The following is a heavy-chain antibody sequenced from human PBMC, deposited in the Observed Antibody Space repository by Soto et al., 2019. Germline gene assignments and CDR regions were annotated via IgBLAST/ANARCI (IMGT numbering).Heavy chain of an antibody. D-gene: IGHD2-21*02. CDR1: GFTFSSYA. V-gene: IGHV3-30-3*01. J-gene: IGHJ4*02. Sequence: AGGSLRLSCAASGFTFSSYAMHWVRQAPGKGLEWVAVISYDGSNKYYADSVKGRFTISRDNSKNTLYLQMNSLRAEDTAVYYCARTPAYCGGDCFFDYWGQGTLVTVS. CDR3: ARTPAYCGGDCFFDY. CDR2: ISYDGSNK.